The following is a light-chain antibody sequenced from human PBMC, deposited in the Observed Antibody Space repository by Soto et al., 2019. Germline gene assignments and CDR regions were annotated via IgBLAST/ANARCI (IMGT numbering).Light chain of an antibody. V-gene: IGLV2-14*01. Sequence: QSALTQPASVSGSPGQSITISCTGTSSDVGGYNYVSWYQQHPGKAPKLIIYEVSHRPSGVSNRFSGSKSGNTASLTISGLQAEDEGDYYCNSFTSSSTGVFGEGTKVTVL. CDR1: SSDVGGYNY. J-gene: IGLJ3*02. CDR3: NSFTSSSTGV. CDR2: EVS.